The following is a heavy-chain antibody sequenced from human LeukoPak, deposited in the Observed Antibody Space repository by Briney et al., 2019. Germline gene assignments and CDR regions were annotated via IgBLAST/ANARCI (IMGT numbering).Heavy chain of an antibody. CDR1: GGSISSGGYY. V-gene: IGHV4-31*03. CDR3: ARDVTGGSYFDY. J-gene: IGHJ4*02. D-gene: IGHD1-26*01. Sequence: PSETLSLTCTVSGGSISSGGYYWSWIRQHPGKGLEWIGYIYYSGTTYYNPSLKSRVTMSVDTSKNQFSLKLISVTAADTAVYYCARDVTGGSYFDYRGQGTLVTVSS. CDR2: IYYSGTT.